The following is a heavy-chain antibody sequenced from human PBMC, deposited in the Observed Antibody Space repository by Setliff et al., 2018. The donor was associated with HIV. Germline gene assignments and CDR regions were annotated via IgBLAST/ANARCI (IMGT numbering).Heavy chain of an antibody. Sequence: SETLSLTCSVSSGSMTGHYWSWIRQPPGKGLEWIGYIYTSGITDYNPSLKSRVTISGDTSKNQFSLKLSSVTAADTAVYYCARDRRGYYYGSGSCYMDVWGTGTTVTVSS. CDR3: ARDRRGYYYGSGSCYMDV. CDR1: SGSMTGHY. V-gene: IGHV4-4*08. CDR2: IYTSGIT. D-gene: IGHD3-10*01. J-gene: IGHJ6*03.